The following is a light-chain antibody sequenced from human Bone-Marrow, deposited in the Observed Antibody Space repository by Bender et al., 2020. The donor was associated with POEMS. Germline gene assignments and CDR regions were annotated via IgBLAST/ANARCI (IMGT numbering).Light chain of an antibody. CDR2: SDN. V-gene: IGLV1-44*01. Sequence: QSVLTQPPSASGTPGQRVTISCSGSNSNIGTNAVNWYQQFPGPAPNLLIYSDNQRPSGVPDRFYAFKSGTSASLAISGLQAEDEADYYCAAWDDGLSGGGFGGGTKMTVL. CDR3: AAWDDGLSGGG. CDR1: NSNIGTNA. J-gene: IGLJ3*02.